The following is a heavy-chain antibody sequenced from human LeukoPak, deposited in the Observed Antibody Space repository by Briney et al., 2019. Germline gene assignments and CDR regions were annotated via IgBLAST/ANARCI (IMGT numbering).Heavy chain of an antibody. J-gene: IGHJ4*02. CDR1: GFTFSSYA. V-gene: IGHV3-30*04. CDR2: ISYDGSNK. CDR3: AKAPGLREVGY. D-gene: IGHD5-12*01. Sequence: GGSLRLSCAASGFTFSSYAMHWVRQAPGKGLEWVAVISYDGSNKYYADSVKGRFTISRDNSKNTLYLQMNSLRAEDTAVYYCAKAPGLREVGYWGQGTLVTVSS.